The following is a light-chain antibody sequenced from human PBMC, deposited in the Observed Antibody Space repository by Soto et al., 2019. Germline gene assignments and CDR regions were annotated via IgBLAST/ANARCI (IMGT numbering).Light chain of an antibody. J-gene: IGKJ3*01. CDR3: HHYGSSPRT. CDR1: QSISSSY. CDR2: GAS. Sequence: EIVLTQSPGTLSLSPGERATLSCRASQSISSSYLAWYQQKPGQAPRLLIYGASSRATGIPDRFSGGGSGTDFTLTISRLEPEDFAVYYCHHYGSSPRTFGPGTKVDI. V-gene: IGKV3-20*01.